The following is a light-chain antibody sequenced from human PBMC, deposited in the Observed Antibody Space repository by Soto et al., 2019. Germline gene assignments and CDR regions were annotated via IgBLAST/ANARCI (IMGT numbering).Light chain of an antibody. Sequence: EVVLTQSPGTLSLSPGERATLSCKASQSVSSNYLAWYQQKPGQAPRLLIYDASIRATGIPDRFSGSGSGMDFTLTISRMEPEDFAVYYCHQYDGSPRTFGQGTKVEIK. CDR3: HQYDGSPRT. CDR1: QSVSSNY. V-gene: IGKV3-20*01. CDR2: DAS. J-gene: IGKJ1*01.